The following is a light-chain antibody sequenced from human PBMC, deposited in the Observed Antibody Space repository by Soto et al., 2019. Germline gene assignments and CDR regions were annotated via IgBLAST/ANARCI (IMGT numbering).Light chain of an antibody. CDR1: STDFVSYNR. V-gene: IGLV2-18*01. J-gene: IGLJ1*01. CDR2: EVS. CDR3: SLYTSENAYV. Sequence: QSALAHPPSVSGSPGHSVTISCTGTSTDFVSYNRVSWYQQPPGTAPKLMIYEVSKRPSGVPDRFSGSKSGNTASLTISGLQAAEEADYYCSLYTSENAYVFGTGTKVTV.